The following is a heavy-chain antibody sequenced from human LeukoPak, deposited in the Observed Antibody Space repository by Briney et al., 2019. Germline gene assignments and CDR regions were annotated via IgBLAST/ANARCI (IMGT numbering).Heavy chain of an antibody. Sequence: PGGSLRLSCAASGFTFSSYAMHWVRQAPGKGLEWVAVISYDGSNKYYADSVKGRFTISRDNSKNTLYLQMNSLRAEDTAVYYCARGGLGVYLAFDPWGQGTLVTVSS. CDR1: GFTFSSYA. CDR3: ARGGLGVYLAFDP. V-gene: IGHV3-30*04. D-gene: IGHD6-6*01. CDR2: ISYDGSNK. J-gene: IGHJ5*02.